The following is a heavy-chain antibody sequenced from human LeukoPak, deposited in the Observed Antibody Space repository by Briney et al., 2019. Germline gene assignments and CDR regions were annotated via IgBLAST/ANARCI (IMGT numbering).Heavy chain of an antibody. J-gene: IGHJ6*02. Sequence: ASVKVSCKASGYTFTSYYMHWVRQAPGQGLEWMGIIDPSGGSTSYAQKFQGRVTMTRDTSTSTVYMELSSLRFEDTAVYYCASERLRFLEWSLTWFSKYNYYYYGMDVWGQGTTVTVSS. V-gene: IGHV1-46*01. CDR2: IDPSGGST. CDR3: ASERLRFLEWSLTWFSKYNYYYYGMDV. D-gene: IGHD3-3*01. CDR1: GYTFTSYY.